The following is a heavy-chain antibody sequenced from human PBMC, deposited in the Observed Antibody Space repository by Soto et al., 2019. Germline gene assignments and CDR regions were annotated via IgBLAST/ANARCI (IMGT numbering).Heavy chain of an antibody. CDR2: IWYDGNKI. CDR3: ARDFDYYYYGMDV. D-gene: IGHD3-3*01. CDR1: GFTFSSYG. Sequence: QVQLVESGGGVVQPGRSLRLSCAVSGFTFSSYGMYWVRQAPGKGLEWVAVIWYDGNKIYYGDSVKGRFTISRDNSKNTLYLQMNSLRAEDTAVYYCARDFDYYYYGMDVWGQGTTVTVSS. V-gene: IGHV3-33*01. J-gene: IGHJ6*02.